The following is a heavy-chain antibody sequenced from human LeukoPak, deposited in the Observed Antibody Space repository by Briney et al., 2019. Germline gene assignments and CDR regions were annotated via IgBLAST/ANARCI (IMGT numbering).Heavy chain of an antibody. CDR1: GFTFSSYS. CDR2: ISSSSSYI. CDR3: ARSLRGYGWYFDY. J-gene: IGHJ4*02. D-gene: IGHD5-18*01. V-gene: IGHV3-21*01. Sequence: GGSLRLSCAASGFTFSSYSMNWVRQAPGKGLEWVSSISSSSSYIYYADSVKGRFTISRDNAKNSLYLQMNSLRAEDTAVYYCARSLRGYGWYFDYWGQGTLVTVSS.